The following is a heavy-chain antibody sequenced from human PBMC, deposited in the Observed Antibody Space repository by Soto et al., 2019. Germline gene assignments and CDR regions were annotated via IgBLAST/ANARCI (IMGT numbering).Heavy chain of an antibody. Sequence: SVKVSCKASGGTFSSYAISWVRQAPGQGLEWMGGIIPIFGTANYAQKFQGRVTITADKSTSTAYMELSSLRSEDTAVYYCARDASSGYRLKKNWVDPWGQGTLVTV. CDR3: ARDASSGYRLKKNWVDP. CDR1: GGTFSSYA. CDR2: IIPIFGTA. J-gene: IGHJ5*02. D-gene: IGHD3-22*01. V-gene: IGHV1-69*06.